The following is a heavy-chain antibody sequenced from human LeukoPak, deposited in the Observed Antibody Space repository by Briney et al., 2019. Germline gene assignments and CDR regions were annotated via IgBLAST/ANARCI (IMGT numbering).Heavy chain of an antibody. CDR1: GDSVSSNSVA. Sequence: SQTLSLTCAISGDSVSSNSVAWNWIRQSPSRGLEWLGRTYYRSKWYNDYAVSVKSRIAINPDTSKNQFSLQLNSVTPEDTAVYYCARGQWLRLERDYFDYWGQGTLVTVSS. CDR3: ARGQWLRLERDYFDY. CDR2: TYYRSKWYN. J-gene: IGHJ4*02. V-gene: IGHV6-1*01. D-gene: IGHD5-12*01.